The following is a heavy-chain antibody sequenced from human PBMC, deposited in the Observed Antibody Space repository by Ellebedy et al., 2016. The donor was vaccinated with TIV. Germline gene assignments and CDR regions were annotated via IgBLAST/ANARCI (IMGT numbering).Heavy chain of an antibody. CDR2: IYYSGST. CDR3: ARDRGVAVSPNHHNNGGFDY. CDR1: GGSISSSSYY. Sequence: SETLSLTCTVSGGSISSSSYYWSWIRQPPGKGLEWIGYIYYSGSTNYNPSLKSRVTISLDTSKNQFSLKLSSVTAADTAVYYCARDRGVAVSPNHHNNGGFDYWGQGTLVTVSS. D-gene: IGHD6-19*01. J-gene: IGHJ4*02. V-gene: IGHV4-61*01.